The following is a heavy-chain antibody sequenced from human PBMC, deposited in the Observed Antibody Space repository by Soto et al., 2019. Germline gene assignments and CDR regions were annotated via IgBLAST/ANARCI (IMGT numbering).Heavy chain of an antibody. Sequence: HPGGSLRLSCAASGFTFSASAIHWVRQAPAKGLEWVGRIRSKANKYATAYVASVQGRFTISRDDSKNTTYLQMNSLKTEDTAVYYCARVQYGSGNYFDYWGQGTPVTVSS. CDR2: IRSKANKYAT. CDR3: ARVQYGSGNYFDY. CDR1: GFTFSASA. J-gene: IGHJ4*02. D-gene: IGHD3-10*01. V-gene: IGHV3-73*01.